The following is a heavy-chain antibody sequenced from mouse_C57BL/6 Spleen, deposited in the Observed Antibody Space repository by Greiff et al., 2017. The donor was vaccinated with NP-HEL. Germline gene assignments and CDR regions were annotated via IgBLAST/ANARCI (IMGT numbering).Heavy chain of an antibody. CDR2: INPSNGGT. CDR1: GYTFTSYW. V-gene: IGHV1-53*01. D-gene: IGHD2-1*01. Sequence: QVQLQQPGTELVKPGASVKLSCKASGYTFTSYWMHWVKQRPGQGLEWIGNINPSNGGTNYHANFKSKATLTVDKSSSTAYMQLSSLTSEDSAVYYCARSLYGNYAMDYWGQGTSVTVSS. CDR3: ARSLYGNYAMDY. J-gene: IGHJ4*01.